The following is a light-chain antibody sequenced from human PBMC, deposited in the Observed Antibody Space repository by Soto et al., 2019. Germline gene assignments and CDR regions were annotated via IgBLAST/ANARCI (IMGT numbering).Light chain of an antibody. CDR1: SSDVGGYNY. Sequence: QSALAQPRSVSGSPGRSVTISCTGTSSDVGGYNYVSWYQQHPGKAPKLRIYDVSKRPSGVPDRFSGSKSGNTASLTISGLQAEDEADYYCCSYAGDYFFGTGTKLTVL. CDR2: DVS. J-gene: IGLJ1*01. V-gene: IGLV2-11*01. CDR3: CSYAGDYF.